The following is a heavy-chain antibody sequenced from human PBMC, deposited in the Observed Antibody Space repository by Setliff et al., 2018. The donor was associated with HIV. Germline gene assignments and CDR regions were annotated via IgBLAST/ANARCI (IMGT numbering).Heavy chain of an antibody. D-gene: IGHD3-10*01. V-gene: IGHV1-69*05. J-gene: IGHJ3*02. Sequence: ASVKVSCKASGGTFSSYAISWVRQAPGQGLEWMGGIIPIFGTANYAQKFQGRVTITTDESTSTAYMELSSLRSEDTAVYYCAGPRGDEDFDIWGQGTMVTVSS. CDR1: GGTFSSYA. CDR3: AGPRGDEDFDI. CDR2: IIPIFGTA.